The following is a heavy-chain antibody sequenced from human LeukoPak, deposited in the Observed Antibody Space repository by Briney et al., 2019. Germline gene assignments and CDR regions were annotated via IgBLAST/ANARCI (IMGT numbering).Heavy chain of an antibody. J-gene: IGHJ6*02. Sequence: ASVKVSCEASGYTFTGYYMHWVRQAPGQGLEWMGRINPNSGGTNYAQKFQGRVTMTRDTSISTAYMELSRLRSDDTAVYYCARGGVVIDYYYYGMDVWGQGTTVTVSS. CDR2: INPNSGGT. V-gene: IGHV1-2*06. CDR3: ARGGVVIDYYYYGMDV. D-gene: IGHD3-3*01. CDR1: GYTFTGYY.